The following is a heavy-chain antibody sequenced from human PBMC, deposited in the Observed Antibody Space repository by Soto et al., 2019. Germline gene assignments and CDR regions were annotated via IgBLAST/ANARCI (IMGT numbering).Heavy chain of an antibody. J-gene: IGHJ4*02. CDR1: GYTFTSYG. CDR3: ARGRYGDY. D-gene: IGHD1-1*01. Sequence: QVHLVQSGAEVKKPGASVKVSCKASGYTFTSYGITWVRQAPGQGLEWMGWISAHNGNTDYAQKLQGRVIVTRDTSTSTGYMELRSLRSVVTAVYYCARGRYGDYGGQGALVTVSS. V-gene: IGHV1-18*01. CDR2: ISAHNGNT.